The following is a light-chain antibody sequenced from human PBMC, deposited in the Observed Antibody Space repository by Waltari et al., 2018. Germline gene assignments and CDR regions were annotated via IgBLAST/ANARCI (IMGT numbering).Light chain of an antibody. Sequence: QSALTQPASVSGSPGQSITISCTGTSSDVGGYNSVSCHQDHPGPAPKVIIYDVSDRPSGLSERCSGSKAGNTASLTISGLQAEDEADYYCSSQSSDNVVLFGGGTKLTVL. J-gene: IGLJ2*01. CDR3: SSQSSDNVVL. CDR1: SSDVGGYNS. CDR2: DVS. V-gene: IGLV2-14*03.